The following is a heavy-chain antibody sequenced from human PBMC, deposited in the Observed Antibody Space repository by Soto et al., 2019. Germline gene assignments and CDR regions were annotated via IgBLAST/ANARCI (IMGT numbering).Heavy chain of an antibody. CDR1: GFTFTSSA. CDR3: AAAEWPFPYGMDV. CDR2: IVVGSGNT. D-gene: IGHD3-3*01. Sequence: GASVKVSCRASGFTFTSSAVQWVRQARGQRLEWMGWIVVGSGNTNYAQKFQERVTITRDMSTSTAYMELSSLRSEDTAVYYCAAAEWPFPYGMDVWGQGTTVTVSS. J-gene: IGHJ6*02. V-gene: IGHV1-58*01.